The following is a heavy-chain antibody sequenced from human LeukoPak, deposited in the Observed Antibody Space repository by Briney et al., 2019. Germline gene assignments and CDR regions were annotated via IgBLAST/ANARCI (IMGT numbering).Heavy chain of an antibody. J-gene: IGHJ4*02. CDR2: IYYSGST. CDR1: GGSISSSSYY. CDR3: ARRSGYDLLGY. V-gene: IGHV4-39*07. D-gene: IGHD5-12*01. Sequence: SETLSLTCTVSGGSISSSSYYWGWIRQPPGKGLEWIGSIYYSGSTYYNPSLKSRVTISVDTSKNQFSLKLSSVTAADTAVYYCARRSGYDLLGYWGQGTLVTVSS.